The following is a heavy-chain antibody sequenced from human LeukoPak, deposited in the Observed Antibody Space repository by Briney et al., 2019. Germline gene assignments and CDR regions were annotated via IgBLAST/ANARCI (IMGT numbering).Heavy chain of an antibody. D-gene: IGHD5-24*01. CDR1: GFTFSDYY. J-gene: IGHJ4*02. CDR3: ARPIDGYNSPFDY. CDR2: ISNSGNTI. Sequence: GGSLRLSCAASGFTFSDYYMTWIRQAPGKGLEWVSYISNSGNTIYYAESVRGRFTISRDNAKNSLYLQMNSLRAEDTAVYYCARPIDGYNSPFDYWGQGTLVTASP. V-gene: IGHV3-11*01.